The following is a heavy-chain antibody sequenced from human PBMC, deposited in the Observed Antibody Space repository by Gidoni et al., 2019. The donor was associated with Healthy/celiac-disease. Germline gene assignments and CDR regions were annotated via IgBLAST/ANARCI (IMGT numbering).Heavy chain of an antibody. D-gene: IGHD4-17*01. CDR1: GFTFSSYA. V-gene: IGHV3-30*04. J-gene: IGHJ4*02. CDR3: AREWSVTTEGGPDY. Sequence: QVQLVESGGGVVQPGRSLSLSCAASGFTFSSYAMHWVRQAPGKGLEWVAVLSYDGSNKYYADSVKGRFTISRDNSKNTLFLQMSSLRAEDTAVYYCAREWSVTTEGGPDYWGQGTLVTVSS. CDR2: LSYDGSNK.